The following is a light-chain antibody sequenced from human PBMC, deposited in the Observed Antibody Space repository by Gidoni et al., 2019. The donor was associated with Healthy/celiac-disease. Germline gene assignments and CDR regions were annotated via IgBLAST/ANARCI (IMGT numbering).Light chain of an antibody. CDR3: QQYGSSLIT. CDR2: GAS. Sequence: EIALTQSPGTLSLSPGERATLSCSASQNVSSSYLAWYQQKPGQAPRLLIYGASSRATGIPDRFSGSGSGTDFTLTISRLEPEDFAMYYCQQYGSSLITFGQGTRLEIK. CDR1: QNVSSSY. J-gene: IGKJ5*01. V-gene: IGKV3-20*01.